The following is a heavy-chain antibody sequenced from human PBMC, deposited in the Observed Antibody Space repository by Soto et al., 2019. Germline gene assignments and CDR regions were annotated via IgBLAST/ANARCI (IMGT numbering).Heavy chain of an antibody. Sequence: PGESLEISCKGSGYSFTSYWINCVRQMPGKGLEWIGIIYPGDSDTRYSPSFQGQVTISADKSIDTAYLQWRSLKASDTAVYYCARHHGSPGSYFGLDVWGEGTTVTVSS. CDR3: ARHHGSPGSYFGLDV. D-gene: IGHD6-13*01. V-gene: IGHV5-51*01. CDR2: IYPGDSDT. J-gene: IGHJ6*04. CDR1: GYSFTSYW.